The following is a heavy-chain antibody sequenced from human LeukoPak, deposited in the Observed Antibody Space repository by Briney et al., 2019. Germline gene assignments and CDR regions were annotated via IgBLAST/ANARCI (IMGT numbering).Heavy chain of an antibody. CDR3: AKPRGATVTSYYSDY. J-gene: IGHJ4*02. Sequence: PGVSLRLSCAASGFTFSNYARSWVRHAPGKGLGWVSLSSGSGGRTYYADSVKGRFTISRDNSKNTLYLQMNSLRAEDTAVYYCAKPRGATVTSYYSDYWGQGTLVTVSS. CDR2: SSGSGGRT. D-gene: IGHD4-17*01. CDR1: GFTFSNYA. V-gene: IGHV3-23*01.